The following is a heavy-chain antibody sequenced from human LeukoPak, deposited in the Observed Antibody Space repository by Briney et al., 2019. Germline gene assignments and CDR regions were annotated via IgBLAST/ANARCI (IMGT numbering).Heavy chain of an antibody. Sequence: SVKVSCKASGGTFSSYAISWVRQAPGQGLEWMGGIIPIFGTANYAQKFQGRVTITADESTSTAYMELSSLRSEDTAVYYCASPRRAYSGHYYDYWGQRTLVPVSS. J-gene: IGHJ4*02. CDR1: GGTFSSYA. D-gene: IGHD2-15*01. CDR3: ASPRRAYSGHYYDY. V-gene: IGHV1-69*13. CDR2: IIPIFGTA.